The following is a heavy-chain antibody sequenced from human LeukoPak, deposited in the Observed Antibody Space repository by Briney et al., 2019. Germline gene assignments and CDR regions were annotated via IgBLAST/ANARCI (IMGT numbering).Heavy chain of an antibody. Sequence: GSLRLSCAASGFTFSTYAMTWVRQAPGQGLEWVSVISDSGGDTNYADSMKGRFTISRDNSKNTLYLQMNSLRAEDTAVYYCARGQRRHTDMAPSFDYWGQGTLVTVSS. J-gene: IGHJ4*02. CDR2: ISDSGGDT. CDR3: ARGQRRHTDMAPSFDY. CDR1: GFTFSTYA. V-gene: IGHV3-23*01. D-gene: IGHD5-18*01.